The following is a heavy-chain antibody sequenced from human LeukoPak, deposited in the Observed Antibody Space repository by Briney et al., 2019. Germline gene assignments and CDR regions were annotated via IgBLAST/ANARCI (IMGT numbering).Heavy chain of an antibody. J-gene: IGHJ5*02. CDR1: GGAIASGGYS. D-gene: IGHD3-10*01. V-gene: IGHV4-30-2*06. CDR3: ARARQASGLRSS. Sequence: PSQTLSLTCTVSGGAIASGGYSWNWIRQSPGKGLEWIGCIYDRGPAYYNPSLKSRFTISVDRPKNQFFLNVTSLTAADTAVYYCARARQASGLRSSWGQETPVIVSS. CDR2: IYDRGPA.